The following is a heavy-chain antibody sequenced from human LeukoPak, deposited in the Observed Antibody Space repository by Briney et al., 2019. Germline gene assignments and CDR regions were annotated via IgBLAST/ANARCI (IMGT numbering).Heavy chain of an antibody. D-gene: IGHD7-27*01. CDR1: GFTFSSYW. V-gene: IGHV3-7*01. CDR2: IKQDGSEK. Sequence: PGGSLRLSCAASGFTFSSYWMSWVRQAPGKGLEWVANIKQDGSEKYYVDSVKGRFTISRDNAKNSLYLQMNSLRAEDTAVYYCARGPLNWGTGGKYNWFDPWGQGTLVTVSS. J-gene: IGHJ5*02. CDR3: ARGPLNWGTGGKYNWFDP.